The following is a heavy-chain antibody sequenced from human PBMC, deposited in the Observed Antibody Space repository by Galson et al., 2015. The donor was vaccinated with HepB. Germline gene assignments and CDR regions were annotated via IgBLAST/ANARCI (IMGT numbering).Heavy chain of an antibody. Sequence: ATLSLTCGVSGGTRSTYYWSWIRQSPGKGLEWIGEINHSGNSKYHSSLESRVTISVDTSRKQFSLKLNPVTAADTAVYYCAADYGDIDVFDYWGQGILVTVSS. CDR3: AADYGDIDVFDY. CDR2: INHSGNS. V-gene: IGHV4-34*08. J-gene: IGHJ4*02. CDR1: GGTRSTYY. D-gene: IGHD4-17*01.